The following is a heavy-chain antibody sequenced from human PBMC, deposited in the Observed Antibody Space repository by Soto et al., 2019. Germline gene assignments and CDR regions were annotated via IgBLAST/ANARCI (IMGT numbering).Heavy chain of an antibody. CDR3: ARGVKYGAYSRWFDP. V-gene: IGHV1-8*01. D-gene: IGHD4-17*01. CDR1: GYTVTSYD. CDR2: MNPNSGNT. J-gene: IGHJ5*02. Sequence: QVQLVQSGAEVKKPGASVKVSCKASGYTVTSYDINWVRQATGQGLEYLGWMNPNSGNTGYVQKFQGRVTLTREASISTAYMELSRLRSEETAVYFCARGVKYGAYSRWFDPWGQGTLVNVSS.